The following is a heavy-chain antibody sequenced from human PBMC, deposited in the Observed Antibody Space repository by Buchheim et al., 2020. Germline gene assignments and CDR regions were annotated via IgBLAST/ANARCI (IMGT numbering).Heavy chain of an antibody. CDR3: ARDNYYSGNYELDT. Sequence: EVHLEESGGGLVKPGGSLRLSCATSGFTFNSYTMNWVRQAPGKGLEWVSSISGSGSNTNYADSVKGRFIISRDNAENSLYVEMYSLRIEDTAVYYCARDNYYSGNYELDTWGQGTL. V-gene: IGHV3-21*01. D-gene: IGHD3-10*01. J-gene: IGHJ5*02. CDR2: ISGSGSNT. CDR1: GFTFNSYT.